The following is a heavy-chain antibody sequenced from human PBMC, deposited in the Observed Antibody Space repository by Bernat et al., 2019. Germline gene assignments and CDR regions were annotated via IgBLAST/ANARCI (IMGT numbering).Heavy chain of an antibody. CDR2: ISYDGSNK. J-gene: IGHJ4*02. CDR1: GFTFSSYA. CDR3: VRDAIFGVVIMGYYFDY. D-gene: IGHD3-3*01. Sequence: QVQLVESGGGVVQPGRSLRLSCAASGFTFSSYAMYWVRQAPGKGLEWVAVISYDGSNKYYADSVKGRFTISRDDSQNTLYLQMNSLRPEDTAMYYCVRDAIFGVVIMGYYFDYWGQGTLVTVSS. V-gene: IGHV3-30*01.